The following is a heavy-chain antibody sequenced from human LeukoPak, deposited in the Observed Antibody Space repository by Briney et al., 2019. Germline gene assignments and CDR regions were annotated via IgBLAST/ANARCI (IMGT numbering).Heavy chain of an antibody. CDR2: IYNGEST. J-gene: IGHJ4*02. V-gene: IGHV4-39*01. CDR3: ARSARIAARPQNFDY. CDR1: GGSITSSSYY. Sequence: SETLSLTCTVSGGSITSSSYYWGWIRQPPGKGLEWIGNIYNGESTYYNPSLKSRLTISVDTPKNQFSLKLRSVTAADTAVYFCARSARIAARPQNFDYWGQGTLVPVSS. D-gene: IGHD6-6*01.